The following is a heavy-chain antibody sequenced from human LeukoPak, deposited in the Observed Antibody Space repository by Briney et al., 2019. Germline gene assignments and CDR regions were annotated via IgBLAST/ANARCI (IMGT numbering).Heavy chain of an antibody. CDR3: AKDLTAVTTSGSAFDI. CDR2: IRYDGSNK. J-gene: IGHJ3*02. Sequence: PGGTLTLYCTATGLTFSSYGIYWVRQAPGKALEWVAFIRYDGSNKYYADSVKGRFTVSRDNSKNTLYLQMNSLRAEDTAVYYCAKDLTAVTTSGSAFDIWGQGTMVTVSS. CDR1: GLTFSSYG. D-gene: IGHD4-17*01. V-gene: IGHV3-30*02.